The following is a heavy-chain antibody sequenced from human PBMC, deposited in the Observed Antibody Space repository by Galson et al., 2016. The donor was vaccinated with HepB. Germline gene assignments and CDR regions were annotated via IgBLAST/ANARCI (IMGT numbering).Heavy chain of an antibody. V-gene: IGHV1-46*01. CDR1: GYSFTNYY. CDR3: ARDRGYYSHFDS. D-gene: IGHD1-26*01. Sequence: SVKVSCKASGYSFTNYYIHWLRRAPGEGLEWVGIINPSGGSTGYAQKFQGRVTMTRDTSTSIVYMELTSLRSEDTAVYYCARDRGYYSHFDSWGQGTLVTVSS. J-gene: IGHJ4*02. CDR2: INPSGGST.